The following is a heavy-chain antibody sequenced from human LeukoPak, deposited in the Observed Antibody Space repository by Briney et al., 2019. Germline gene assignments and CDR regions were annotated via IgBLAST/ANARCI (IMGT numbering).Heavy chain of an antibody. J-gene: IGHJ6*02. V-gene: IGHV1-69*04. Sequence: ASVKVSCKASGYTFTSYGISWVRQAPGQGLEWMGRIIPIFGIANYAQKFQGRVTITVDKSTSTAYMELSSLRSEDTAVYYCASVPSYCSSTSCYTSYYYYGMDVWGQGTTVTVSS. CDR1: GYTFTSYG. D-gene: IGHD2-2*02. CDR3: ASVPSYCSSTSCYTSYYYYGMDV. CDR2: IIPIFGIA.